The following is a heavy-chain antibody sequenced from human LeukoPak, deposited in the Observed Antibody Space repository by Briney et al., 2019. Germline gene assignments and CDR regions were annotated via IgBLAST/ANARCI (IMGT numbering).Heavy chain of an antibody. CDR3: AKDRGYSGYPYDNWFDP. V-gene: IGHV3-23*01. D-gene: IGHD5-12*01. Sequence: GGSLRLSCAASGFTFSSYAMSWVRQAPGKGLEWVSAISGSGGSTYYADSVKGRFTISRDNSKNTLYLQMNSLRAEDKAVYYCAKDRGYSGYPYDNWFDPWGQGTLVTVSS. CDR2: ISGSGGST. J-gene: IGHJ5*02. CDR1: GFTFSSYA.